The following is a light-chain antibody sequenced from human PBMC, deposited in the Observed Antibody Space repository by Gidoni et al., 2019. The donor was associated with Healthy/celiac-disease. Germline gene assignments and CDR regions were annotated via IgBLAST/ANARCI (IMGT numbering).Light chain of an antibody. J-gene: IGKJ2*01. CDR3: QQSYSTPRT. Sequence: DIQMTQSPSSLSASVGARVTITCRASQSISSYLNWYQQKPWKAPKLLIYAASSLQSGVPSRFSGSGSGTDFTLTISSLQPEDFATYYCQQSYSTPRTFGQGTKLEIK. V-gene: IGKV1-39*01. CDR1: QSISSY. CDR2: AAS.